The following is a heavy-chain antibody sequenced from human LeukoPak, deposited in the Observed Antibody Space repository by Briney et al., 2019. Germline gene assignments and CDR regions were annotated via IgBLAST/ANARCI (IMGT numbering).Heavy chain of an antibody. J-gene: IGHJ4*02. CDR3: AKDKYGYSSSFLDY. CDR1: GFTFSSYA. V-gene: IGHV3-9*03. Sequence: AGGALRLSCAASGFTFSSYAMSWVRQAPGKGLEWVSGISWNSGSIGYADSVKGRFTISRDNAKNSLYLQMNSLRAEDMALYYCAKDKYGYSSSFLDYWGQGTLVTVSS. CDR2: ISWNSGSI. D-gene: IGHD6-13*01.